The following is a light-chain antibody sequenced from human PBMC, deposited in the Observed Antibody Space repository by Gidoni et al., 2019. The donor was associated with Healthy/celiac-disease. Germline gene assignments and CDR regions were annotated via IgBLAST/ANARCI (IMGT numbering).Light chain of an antibody. CDR1: QSVSSN. CDR2: GAS. Sequence: EIVMTQSPATLSGSPGERATLSCRASQSVSSNLAWSQQQPGQAPRLLLSGASTRATGIPARFSGSGSGTEFTLTISSLQSEDFAVYYCQQYNNWPPWTFGQGTKVEIK. CDR3: QQYNNWPPWT. J-gene: IGKJ1*01. V-gene: IGKV3-15*01.